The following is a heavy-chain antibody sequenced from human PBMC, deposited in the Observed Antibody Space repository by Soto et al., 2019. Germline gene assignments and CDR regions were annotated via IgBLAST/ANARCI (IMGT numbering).Heavy chain of an antibody. Sequence: LETMCLTCSVDGGYFVGHDGSWIRQSPGKGLEWIGFIYYGGSTNYNPALKSRVTISVDTPKNQFSLKLSSVTAADSAVYYCAKNWNWGSLVHWGQGTLVTVSS. CDR3: AKNWNWGSLVH. V-gene: IGHV4-59*08. D-gene: IGHD7-27*01. CDR2: IYYGGST. CDR1: GGYFVGHD. J-gene: IGHJ4*02.